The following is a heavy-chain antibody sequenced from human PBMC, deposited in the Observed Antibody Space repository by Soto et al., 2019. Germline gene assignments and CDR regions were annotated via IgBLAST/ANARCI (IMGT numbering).Heavy chain of an antibody. CDR3: ARATYYWDTKKQWFDP. D-gene: IGHD3-10*01. Sequence: ASVKVSCKTSGYTFTSYDINFVRQAAGQGLEWIGWVNPNSGNKGYAQKFQGRVTLTTNTSISTAYMELSSLRSEDTAVYYCARATYYWDTKKQWFDPWGQGTLVTVSS. CDR1: GYTFTSYD. CDR2: VNPNSGNK. V-gene: IGHV1-8*01. J-gene: IGHJ5*02.